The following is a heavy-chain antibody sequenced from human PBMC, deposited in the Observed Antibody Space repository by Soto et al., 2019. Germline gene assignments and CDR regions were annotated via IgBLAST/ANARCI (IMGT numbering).Heavy chain of an antibody. CDR3: ARGYDILTGPFYYMDV. J-gene: IGHJ6*03. Sequence: PGGSLRLSCAASGFTFSSYWMSWVRQAPGKGLEWVANIKQDGSEKYYVDSVKGRFTISRDNAKNSLYLQMNSLRAEDTAVYYCARGYDILTGPFYYMDVWGKGTTVTVSS. CDR1: GFTFSSYW. D-gene: IGHD3-9*01. CDR2: IKQDGSEK. V-gene: IGHV3-7*01.